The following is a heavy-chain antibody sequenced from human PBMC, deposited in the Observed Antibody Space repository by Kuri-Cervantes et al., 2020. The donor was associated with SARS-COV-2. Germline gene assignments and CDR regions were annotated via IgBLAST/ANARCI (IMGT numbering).Heavy chain of an antibody. CDR2: ISSSSSYI. D-gene: IGHD6-6*01. V-gene: IGHV3-21*01. J-gene: IGHJ4*02. CDR3: ARDFSSSGGFDY. Sequence: GGSLRFSCAASGFTFSSYSMNWVRQAPGKGLEWVSSISSSSSYIYYADSVKGRFTISRDNAKNSLYLQMNSLRAEDTAVYYCARDFSSSGGFDYWGQGTLVTVSS. CDR1: GFTFSSYS.